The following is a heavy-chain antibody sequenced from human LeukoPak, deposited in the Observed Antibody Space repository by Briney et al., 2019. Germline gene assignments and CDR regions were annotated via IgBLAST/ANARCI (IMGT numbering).Heavy chain of an antibody. J-gene: IGHJ4*02. CDR3: ARGASSGWYGNFDY. D-gene: IGHD6-19*01. CDR2: MNPNSGNT. CDR1: GGTFSSYD. V-gene: IGHV1-8*02. Sequence: GASVKVSCKASGGTFSSYDINWVRQATGQGLEWMGWMNPNSGNTGYAQKFQGRVTMTRNTSISTAYMELSSLRSEDTAVYYCARGASSGWYGNFDYWGQGTLVTVSS.